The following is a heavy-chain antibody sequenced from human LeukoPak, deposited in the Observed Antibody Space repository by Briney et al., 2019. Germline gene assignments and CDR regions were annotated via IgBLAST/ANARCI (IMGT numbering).Heavy chain of an antibody. V-gene: IGHV4-39*01. CDR3: ARQDTIFGVVISVFFDY. D-gene: IGHD3-3*01. CDR2: IYYSGST. CDR1: GRSISSSSYY. Sequence: PSEILSLTCTVSGRSISSSSYYWGWIRQPPGKGLEWIGSIYYSGSTYYNPSLKSRVTISVDTSKNQFSLKLSSVTAADTAVYYCARQDTIFGVVISVFFDYWGQGTLVTVSS. J-gene: IGHJ4*02.